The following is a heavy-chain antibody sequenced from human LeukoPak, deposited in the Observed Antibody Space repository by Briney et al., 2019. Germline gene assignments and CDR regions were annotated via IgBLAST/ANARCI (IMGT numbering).Heavy chain of an antibody. CDR2: IHSSGST. J-gene: IGHJ4*02. CDR1: GGSISSGSYY. CDR3: ARGGGKEAAFVLHY. V-gene: IGHV4-61*02. Sequence: SETLSLTCTVSGGSISSGSYYWSWIRQAAGKGLEWIGRIHSSGSTNYNPSLMSRVTMSVDTSKTQFSLRLNSVTAADTAVYFCARGGGKEAAFVLHYWGQGTLVTVSS. D-gene: IGHD2-15*01.